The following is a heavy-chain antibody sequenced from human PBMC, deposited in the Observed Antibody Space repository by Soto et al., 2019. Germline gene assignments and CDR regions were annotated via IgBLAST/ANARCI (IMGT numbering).Heavy chain of an antibody. CDR2: IYNDGTYS. J-gene: IGHJ4*02. CDR1: GFNFKMYW. D-gene: IGHD3-10*01. Sequence: GGSQRHSCAASGFNFKMYWMHWIRQSPGKGLVWISRIYNDGTYSDYADSVRGRFTISRDNVNDTLYLQMNNLRAEDSGLYYCTRGPRPISTGTGAYWGQGTQVTV. CDR3: TRGPRPISTGTGAY. V-gene: IGHV3-74*01.